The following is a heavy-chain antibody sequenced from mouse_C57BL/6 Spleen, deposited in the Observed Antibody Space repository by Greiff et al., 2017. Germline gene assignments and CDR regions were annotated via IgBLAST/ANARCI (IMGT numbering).Heavy chain of an antibody. D-gene: IGHD1-1*01. CDR1: GYTFTSYW. Sequence: VQLQQPGAELVRPGSSVKMSCKASGYTFTSYWMHWVKQRPIQGLEWIGNIYPSDSETHYNQKFKDKATLTVDKSSSTAYMQLSSLTSEDSAVXCCTKRTRVATNFDVWGTGTTVTVSS. V-gene: IGHV1-52*01. J-gene: IGHJ1*03. CDR3: TKRTRVATNFDV. CDR2: IYPSDSET.